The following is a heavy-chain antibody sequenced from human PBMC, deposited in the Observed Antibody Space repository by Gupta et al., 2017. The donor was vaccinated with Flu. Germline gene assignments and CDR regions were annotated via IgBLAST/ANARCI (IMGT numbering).Heavy chain of an antibody. J-gene: IGHJ5*02. CDR3: ARATHPDISGMPYNWFDP. V-gene: IGHV4-31*02. D-gene: IGHD1-20*01. Sequence: IRQHPGQGLEWIGYICYSGSTDYNPSLKSRVIISVDTSTNQFSLKLTSVTAADTAISYCARATHPDISGMPYNWFDPWGQGTLVTVSS. CDR2: ICYSGST.